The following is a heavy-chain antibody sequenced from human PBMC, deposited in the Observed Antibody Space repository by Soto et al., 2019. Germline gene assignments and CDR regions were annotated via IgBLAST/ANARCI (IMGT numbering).Heavy chain of an antibody. CDR2: INPNTGDT. CDR1: GYTFTAYY. V-gene: IGHV1-2*04. D-gene: IGHD4-17*01. CDR3: ARGPSHGGFDY. Sequence: QVQPVQSGAEVKRPGASVKVSCKPSGYTFTAYYIHWLRQVPGQGLEWMGWINPNTGDTRCAQKFQVWVTMTRDTSITTAYMELSRLKSDDTAVYYCARGPSHGGFDYWGQGTLVTVSS. J-gene: IGHJ4*02.